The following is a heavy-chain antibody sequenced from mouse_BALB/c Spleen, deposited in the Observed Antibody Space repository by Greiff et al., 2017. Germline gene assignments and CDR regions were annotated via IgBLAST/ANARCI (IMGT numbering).Heavy chain of an antibody. CDR1: GYTFTSYW. CDR2: INPSNGRT. J-gene: IGHJ4*01. CDR3: ARSDYYAMDY. V-gene: IGHV1S81*02. Sequence: VQLQQPGAELVKPGASVKLSCKASGYTFTSYWMHWVKQRPGQGLEWIGEINPSNGRTNYNEKFKSKATLTVDKSSSTAYMQLSSLTSEDSAVYYCARSDYYAMDYWGQGTSVTVSS.